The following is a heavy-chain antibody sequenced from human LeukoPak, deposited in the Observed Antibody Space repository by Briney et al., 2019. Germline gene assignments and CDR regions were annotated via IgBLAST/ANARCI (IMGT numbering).Heavy chain of an antibody. CDR3: ARDARSGYSYGPKVDY. D-gene: IGHD5-18*01. CDR1: GHTSTGYY. J-gene: IGHJ4*02. Sequence: GASVKVSCKASGHTSTGYYMHWVRQAPGQGLEWMGWINPNSGGTNYAQKFQGRVTMTRDTSISTAYMELSRLRSDDTAVYYCARDARSGYSYGPKVDYWGQGTLVTVSS. V-gene: IGHV1-2*02. CDR2: INPNSGGT.